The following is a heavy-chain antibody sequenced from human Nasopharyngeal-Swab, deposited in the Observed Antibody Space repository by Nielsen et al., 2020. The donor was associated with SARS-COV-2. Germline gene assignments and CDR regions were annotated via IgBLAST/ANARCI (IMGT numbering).Heavy chain of an antibody. Sequence: SETLSLTCAVYGGSFSGYYWSWIRQPPGKGLEWIGEISHSGSTNYNPSLKSRVTISVDTSKNQFSLKLSSVTAADTAVYYCARGPLTNYDSSGYYCDYWGQGTLVTVSS. D-gene: IGHD3-22*01. J-gene: IGHJ4*02. CDR3: ARGPLTNYDSSGYYCDY. CDR1: GGSFSGYY. V-gene: IGHV4-34*01. CDR2: ISHSGST.